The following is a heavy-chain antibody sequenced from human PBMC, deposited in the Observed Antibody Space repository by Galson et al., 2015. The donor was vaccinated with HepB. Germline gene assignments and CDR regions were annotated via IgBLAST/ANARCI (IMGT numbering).Heavy chain of an antibody. Sequence: SVKVSCKASGYILSTYGISWVRQAPGQRLEWMGWMSGYNGDTQYAQKFKGRVTMARNTSISTAYMELSSLRSEDTAVYFCATGRRDTAVAGTAAVLLDYWGQGTLVIVSS. D-gene: IGHD6-19*01. CDR1: GYILSTYG. V-gene: IGHV1-18*01. CDR2: MSGYNGDT. CDR3: ATGRRDTAVAGTAAVLLDY. J-gene: IGHJ4*02.